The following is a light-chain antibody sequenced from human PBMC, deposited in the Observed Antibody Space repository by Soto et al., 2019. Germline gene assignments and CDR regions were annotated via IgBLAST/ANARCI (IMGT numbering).Light chain of an antibody. CDR1: QSISSY. Sequence: DIQMTQSPSSLSASVGARVTITGRASQSISSYLNWYQQKPGKAPKLLSYAASSLQSGVPSRVSGSGSGTDFTLTISSLQPEDFATYYCQQSYSTPGTFGQGTKVDI. V-gene: IGKV1-39*01. CDR2: AAS. J-gene: IGKJ1*01. CDR3: QQSYSTPGT.